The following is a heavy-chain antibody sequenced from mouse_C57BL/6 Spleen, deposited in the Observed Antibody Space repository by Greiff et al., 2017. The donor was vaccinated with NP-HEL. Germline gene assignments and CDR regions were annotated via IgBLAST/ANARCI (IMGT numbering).Heavy chain of an antibody. Sequence: QVQLQQSGAELVRPGASVTLSCKASGYTFTDYEMHWVKQTPVHGLEWIGAIDPETGGTAYNQKFKGKAILTADKSSSTAYMELRSLTSEDSAVYYGTRSLEGNYSFDYWGQGTTLTVSS. CDR3: TRSLEGNYSFDY. CDR2: IDPETGGT. J-gene: IGHJ2*01. V-gene: IGHV1-15*01. D-gene: IGHD2-1*01. CDR1: GYTFTDYE.